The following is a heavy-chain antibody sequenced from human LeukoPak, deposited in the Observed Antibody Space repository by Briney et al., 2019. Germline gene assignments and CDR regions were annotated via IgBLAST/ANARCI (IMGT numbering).Heavy chain of an antibody. CDR3: ARLMGDRTIYDS. V-gene: IGHV3-7*01. CDR1: GFTFRSHW. CDR2: IKQEGSEK. Sequence: GGSLRLSCAASGFTFRSHWMSWVRQPPGDELEWVASIKQEGSEKYYVDSVRGRFTVSRDNAKNSLYLRMNSLRAEDTAVYYCARLMGDRTIYDSWGQGTLVTVSS. D-gene: IGHD1-26*01. J-gene: IGHJ4*02.